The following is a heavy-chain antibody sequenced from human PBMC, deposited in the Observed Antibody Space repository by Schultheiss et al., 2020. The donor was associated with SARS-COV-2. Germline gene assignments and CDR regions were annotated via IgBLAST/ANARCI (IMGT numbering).Heavy chain of an antibody. CDR3: ARDWGPPNDAFDI. J-gene: IGHJ3*02. D-gene: IGHD7-27*01. Sequence: GESLKISCAASGFTFSSYAMSWVRQAPGKGLEWVSAISGSGGSTYYADSVKGRFTISRDNSKNTLYLQMNSLRAEDTAVYYCARDWGPPNDAFDIWGQGTMVTVSS. CDR1: GFTFSSYA. V-gene: IGHV3-23*01. CDR2: ISGSGGST.